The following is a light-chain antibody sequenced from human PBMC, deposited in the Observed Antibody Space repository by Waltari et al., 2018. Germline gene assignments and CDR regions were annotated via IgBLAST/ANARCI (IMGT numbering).Light chain of an antibody. CDR1: QRFSTTF. J-gene: IGKJ2*01. V-gene: IGKV3-20*01. Sequence: EIVLTQSPGTLSLSPGERATLSCRTSQRFSTTFLSWYQQKPGQAPRLLIYGAYNGATGIPDRFSGSGSGTDFTLTISRLEPEDFAVFYCQQYDASPPMYTFGQGTKLEIK. CDR2: GAY. CDR3: QQYDASPPMYT.